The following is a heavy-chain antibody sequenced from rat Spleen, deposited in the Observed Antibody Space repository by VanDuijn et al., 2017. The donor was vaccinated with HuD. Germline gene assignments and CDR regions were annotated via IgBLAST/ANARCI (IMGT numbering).Heavy chain of an antibody. Sequence: EVHLVESGGGLVQPGRSMKLSCAASGFTFSNYDMAWVRQAPTKGLEWVASISYDGSITYYRDSVKGRFSISRDNAKSTLYLQMDSLRSEDTATYYCSKWGDSGYFDYWGQGVMVTVSS. J-gene: IGHJ2*01. V-gene: IGHV5-25*01. CDR3: SKWGDSGYFDY. CDR1: GFTFSNYD. CDR2: ISYDGSIT. D-gene: IGHD4-3*01.